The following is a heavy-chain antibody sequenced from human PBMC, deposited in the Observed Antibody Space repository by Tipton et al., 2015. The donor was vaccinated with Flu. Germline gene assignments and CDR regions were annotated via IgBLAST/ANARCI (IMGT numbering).Heavy chain of an antibody. Sequence: LRLSCAASGFIFSNYAMSWIRQAPGKGLEWIANIHRAGNTYYNPSLKSRVTLSVDTSKNQFSLKLTSVTAADTAVYYCARRDYSNYVSEPKNWFDTWGQGTLVTVSS. V-gene: IGHV4-38-2*01. CDR1: GFIFSNYA. CDR3: ARRDYSNYVSEPKNWFDT. J-gene: IGHJ5*02. D-gene: IGHD4-11*01. CDR2: IHRAGNT.